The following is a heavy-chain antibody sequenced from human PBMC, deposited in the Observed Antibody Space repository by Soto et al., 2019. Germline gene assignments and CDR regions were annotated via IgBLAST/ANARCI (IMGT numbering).Heavy chain of an antibody. V-gene: IGHV4-34*01. Sequence: EALSLTCADYGGPFNGYYWSWIRQPPGKGLEWIGEINHSGSGNYNPSLKSRVTISLDTSKNQFSLKLDSVTAADTAVYYCARVVRGWHPHFDSWGQGTLVTVSS. CDR1: GGPFNGYY. CDR2: INHSGSG. CDR3: ARVVRGWHPHFDS. J-gene: IGHJ4*02. D-gene: IGHD2-21*01.